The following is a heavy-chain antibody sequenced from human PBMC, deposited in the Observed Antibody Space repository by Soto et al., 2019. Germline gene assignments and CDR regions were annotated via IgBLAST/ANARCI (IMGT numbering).Heavy chain of an antibody. J-gene: IGHJ4*02. CDR1: GFSVSDNY. CDR2: LHSGGGT. CDR3: ARGASDYGDRVDY. Sequence: DVQLVETGGGLIQPGGSLRLACTASGFSVSDNYMSWVRQAPAKGLEWVSILHSGGGTFYADSVRGRFTVSRVNSQNTLYLQMISLRAEDTAVYYCARGASDYGDRVDYWGQGTLVTVSS. D-gene: IGHD4-17*01. V-gene: IGHV3-53*02.